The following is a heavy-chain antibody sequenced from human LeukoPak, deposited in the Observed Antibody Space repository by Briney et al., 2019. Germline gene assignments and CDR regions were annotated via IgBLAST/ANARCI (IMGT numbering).Heavy chain of an antibody. CDR1: GFTFSSYW. Sequence: GGSLRLSCAASGFTFSSYWMHWVRQAPGKGLVWVSRINSDGSSTSYADSVKGRFTISRDNAKNTLYLQMNSLRAEDTAVYYCASSARYNWNYVPNYYFDYWGQGTLVTVSS. D-gene: IGHD1-7*01. V-gene: IGHV3-74*01. CDR3: ASSARYNWNYVPNYYFDY. CDR2: INSDGSST. J-gene: IGHJ4*02.